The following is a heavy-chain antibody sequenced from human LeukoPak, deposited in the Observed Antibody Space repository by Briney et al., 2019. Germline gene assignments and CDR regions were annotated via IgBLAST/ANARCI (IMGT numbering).Heavy chain of an antibody. J-gene: IGHJ4*02. V-gene: IGHV3-23*01. CDR1: GFTFSSYA. D-gene: IGHD2-15*01. Sequence: GGSLRLSCAASGFTFSSYAMSWARQAPGKGLEWVSGISGSGDNTYYADSVKGRFTISRDNSKNTLYLQMNSLRAEDTAVYYCARDSEYCSGGSCYSEYGYWGQGTLVTVSS. CDR3: ARDSEYCSGGSCYSEYGY. CDR2: ISGSGDNT.